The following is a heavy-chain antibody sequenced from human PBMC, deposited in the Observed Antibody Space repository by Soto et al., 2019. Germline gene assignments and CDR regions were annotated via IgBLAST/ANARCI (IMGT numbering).Heavy chain of an antibody. J-gene: IGHJ4*02. D-gene: IGHD2-15*01. V-gene: IGHV1-18*01. CDR1: GYTFTSYG. CDR3: ARHPYCSGGSCYSDFDY. CDR2: ISAYNGNT. Sequence: GASVKVSGKASGYTFTSYGISWVRQAPGQGLEWMGWISAYNGNTNYAQKLQGRVTMTTDTSTSTAYMELRSLRSDDTAVYYCARHPYCSGGSCYSDFDYWGQGTLVTVSS.